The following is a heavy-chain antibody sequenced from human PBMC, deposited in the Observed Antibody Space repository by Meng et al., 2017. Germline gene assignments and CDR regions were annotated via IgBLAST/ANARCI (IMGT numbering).Heavy chain of an antibody. CDR2: ISSSSSYI. J-gene: IGHJ4*02. V-gene: IGHV3-21*01. D-gene: IGHD3-22*01. Sequence: LSLTCAASGFTFSSYSMNWVRQAPGKGLEWVSSISSSSSYIYYADSVKGRFTISRDNAKNSLYLQMNSLRAEDTAVYYCARDPAYYDSSGYYDYWGQGTLVTVSS. CDR1: GFTFSSYS. CDR3: ARDPAYYDSSGYYDY.